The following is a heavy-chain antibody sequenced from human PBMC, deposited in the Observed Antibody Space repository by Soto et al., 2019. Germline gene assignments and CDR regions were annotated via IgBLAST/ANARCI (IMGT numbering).Heavy chain of an antibody. Sequence: EVQLVETGGGLIQPGGSLRLSCAASGFTVSSNYMSWVRQAPGKGLEWVSVIYSGGSTYYADSVKGRFTISRDNSENTLYLQMNSLRAEDTAVYYCASTSSSSAQPVYYYYYAMDVWGQGTTVTVSS. D-gene: IGHD6-6*01. V-gene: IGHV3-53*02. CDR2: IYSGGST. CDR1: GFTVSSNY. CDR3: ASTSSSSAQPVYYYYYAMDV. J-gene: IGHJ6*02.